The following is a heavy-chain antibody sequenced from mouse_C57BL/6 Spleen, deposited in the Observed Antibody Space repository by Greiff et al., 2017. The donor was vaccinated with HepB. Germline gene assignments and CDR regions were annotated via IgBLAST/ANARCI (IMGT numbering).Heavy chain of an antibody. CDR3: ARRWDYYGTSFDY. CDR1: GFTFSSYG. Sequence: VQLQQSGGDLVKPGGSLKLSCAASGFTFSSYGMSWVRQTPDKRLEWVATISSGGSYTYYPDSVKGRFTISRDNAKNTLYLQMSSLKSEDTAMYYCARRWDYYGTSFDYWGQGTTLTVSS. V-gene: IGHV5-6*01. J-gene: IGHJ2*01. CDR2: ISSGGSYT. D-gene: IGHD1-1*01.